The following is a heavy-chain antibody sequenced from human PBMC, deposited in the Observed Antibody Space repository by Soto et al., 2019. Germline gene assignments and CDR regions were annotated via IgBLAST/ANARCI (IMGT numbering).Heavy chain of an antibody. J-gene: IGHJ4*02. CDR2: IFYSGST. V-gene: IGHV4-39*01. CDR1: GGSISSSSYY. Sequence: QLKLQESGPGLVKPSETLSLTCTVSGGSISSSSYYWGWIRQPPGKGLEWIGSIFYSGSTYYNPSLNTRLTISVDTSKNQFSLKLSSLTAADTAVYFCARHATAAGPSYVWGQGTLVTVSS. CDR3: ARHATAAGPSYV. D-gene: IGHD6-13*01.